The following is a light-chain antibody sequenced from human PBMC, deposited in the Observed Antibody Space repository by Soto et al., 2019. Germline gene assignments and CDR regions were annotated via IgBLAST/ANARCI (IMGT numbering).Light chain of an antibody. CDR2: GAS. CDR3: QQYGSSPLLS. J-gene: IGKJ4*01. CDR1: QSVSSSY. Sequence: EIVLTQSPGTLSLSPGERATLSCRASQSVSSSYLAWYQQKPGQAPRLLIYGASSRAPGIPDRFSGSGSGTDFTLTISRLAPEDFAVYYGQQYGSSPLLSFGGGTKVEIK. V-gene: IGKV3-20*01.